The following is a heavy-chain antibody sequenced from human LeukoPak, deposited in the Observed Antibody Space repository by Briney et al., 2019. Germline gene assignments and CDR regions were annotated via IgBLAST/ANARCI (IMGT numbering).Heavy chain of an antibody. Sequence: SSETLSLTCTVSGGSISSYYWSWIRQPPGKGLEWIGYIYYSGSTNYNPSLKSRVTISVDTSKNQFSLKLSSVTAADTAVYYCARAKGSSWGDYWGQGTLVTVSS. CDR2: IYYSGST. CDR1: GGSISSYY. D-gene: IGHD6-13*01. V-gene: IGHV4-59*08. CDR3: ARAKGSSWGDY. J-gene: IGHJ4*02.